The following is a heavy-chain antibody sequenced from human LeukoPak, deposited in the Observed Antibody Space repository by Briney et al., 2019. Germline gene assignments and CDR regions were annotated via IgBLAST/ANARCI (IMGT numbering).Heavy chain of an antibody. D-gene: IGHD2-2*01. J-gene: IGHJ6*04. V-gene: IGHV1-18*01. Sequence: ASVKVSCKASGYAFTSYGISWVGQAPGQGREWMGWISAYNGNTNYAQTLQGRVTMTTDTSTSPASMELRSLRSDDTAVYYCARDPPFIVVVPAAPTIKRSDYFYYYGMDVWGKGTTVTVSS. CDR3: ARDPPFIVVVPAAPTIKRSDYFYYYGMDV. CDR1: GYAFTSYG. CDR2: ISAYNGNT.